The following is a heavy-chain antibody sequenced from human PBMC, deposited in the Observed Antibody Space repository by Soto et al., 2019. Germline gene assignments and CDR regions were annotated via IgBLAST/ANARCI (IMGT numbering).Heavy chain of an antibody. J-gene: IGHJ6*04. D-gene: IGHD3-10*01. CDR3: ARGWFGPDV. CDR2: IDNAGTDS. CDR1: GFTLSGRS. V-gene: IGHV3-74*01. Sequence: EVQLVESGGGLVQPGGSLRLSCAASGFTLSGRSMHWVRQAPGKGLVWVSGIDNAGTDSNYADSVKGRFTSSRDNAKNMLYLQMNSLRVEDTALYYCARGWFGPDVWGKGTTVTVSS.